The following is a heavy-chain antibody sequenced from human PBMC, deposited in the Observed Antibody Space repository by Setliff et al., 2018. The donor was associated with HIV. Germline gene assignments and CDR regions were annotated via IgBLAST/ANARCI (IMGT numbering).Heavy chain of an antibody. D-gene: IGHD6-13*01. CDR3: ARDCRVGWVFTYGMDV. J-gene: IGHJ6*02. CDR1: GFTFSSYG. Sequence: PGGSLRLSCAASGFTFSSYGMHWVRQAPGKGLEWVAVIWNDGTNEYYADSVKGRFTISRDNSKNTLYLQMNSLRPEDTSVYYCARDCRVGWVFTYGMDVWGQGTLVTVSS. CDR2: IWNDGTNE. V-gene: IGHV3-33*08.